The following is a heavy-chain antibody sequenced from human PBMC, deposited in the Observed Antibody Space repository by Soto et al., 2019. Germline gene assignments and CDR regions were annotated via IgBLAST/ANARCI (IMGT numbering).Heavy chain of an antibody. V-gene: IGHV1-69*12. CDR2: IIPIFGTA. D-gene: IGHD2-15*01. J-gene: IGHJ5*02. CDR3: ARDANCSGGSCYSVRFDP. Sequence: QVQLVQSGAEVKKPGSSVKVSCKASGGTFSSYAISWVRQAPGQGLEWMGGIIPIFGTANYAQKFQGRVTITAEESTSTAYMELSSLRSEDTAVYYCARDANCSGGSCYSVRFDPWGQGTLVTVSS. CDR1: GGTFSSYA.